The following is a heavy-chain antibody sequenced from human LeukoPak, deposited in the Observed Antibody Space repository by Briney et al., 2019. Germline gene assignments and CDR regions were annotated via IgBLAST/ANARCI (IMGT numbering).Heavy chain of an antibody. CDR2: ISGSGGTT. V-gene: IGHV3-23*01. CDR1: GFTFSSYA. J-gene: IGHJ6*02. CDR3: AKKGEFYYYGMDV. D-gene: IGHD3-10*01. Sequence: GGSLRLSCAASGFTFSSYAMSWVRQAPGKGLEWVSAISGSGGTTYYADSVKGRFTSSRGNSKNTLYLQMDSLRAEDTAVYYCAKKGEFYYYGMDVWGQGTTVTVSS.